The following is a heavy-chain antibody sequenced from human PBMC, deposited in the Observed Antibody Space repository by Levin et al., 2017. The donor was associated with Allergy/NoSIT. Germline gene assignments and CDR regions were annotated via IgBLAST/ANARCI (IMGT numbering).Heavy chain of an antibody. D-gene: IGHD3-9*01. J-gene: IGHJ4*02. Sequence: AGGSLRLSCAASGFTFSSYAMHWVRQAPGKGLEWVAVISYDGSNKYYADSVKGRFTISRDNSKNTLYLQMNSLRAEDTAVYYCARGNVDWLLPNYYFDYWGQGTLVTVSS. CDR1: GFTFSSYA. V-gene: IGHV3-30-3*01. CDR2: ISYDGSNK. CDR3: ARGNVDWLLPNYYFDY.